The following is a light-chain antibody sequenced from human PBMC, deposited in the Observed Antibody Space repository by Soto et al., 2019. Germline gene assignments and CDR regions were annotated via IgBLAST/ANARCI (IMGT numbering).Light chain of an antibody. Sequence: QSVLTQPPSASGTPGQRLTISCSGSTSNIGCHYVDWYQHRPGTAPKVLIVREGQRLSGGPDRFFGSKSGTSASLAISRLRSEDEAHYYCSVCDESMTGGVFGGGTKLTVL. J-gene: IGLJ3*02. CDR1: TSNIGCHY. CDR2: REG. CDR3: SVCDESMTGGV. V-gene: IGLV1-47*01.